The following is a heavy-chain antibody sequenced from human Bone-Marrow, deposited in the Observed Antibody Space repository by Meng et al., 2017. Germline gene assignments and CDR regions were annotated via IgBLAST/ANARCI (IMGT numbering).Heavy chain of an antibody. CDR1: GNTFISFY. CDR3: ARETPGGTYFDS. CDR2: IAPSNGNT. J-gene: IGHJ4*02. V-gene: IGHV1-46*01. D-gene: IGHD3-16*01. Sequence: QGQLVQSGAELKKPGASVKVSCEASGNTFISFYMHWVRQAPGQGPEWLGMIAPSNGNTNYGQRFHGRITVTRDTTTSTVYLEVNSLRSEDTALYFCARETPGGTYFDSWGQGTLVTVSS.